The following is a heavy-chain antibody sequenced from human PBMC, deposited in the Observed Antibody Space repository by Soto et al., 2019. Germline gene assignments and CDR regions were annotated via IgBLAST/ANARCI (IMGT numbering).Heavy chain of an antibody. Sequence: PGGSLRLSCAASGFTFSSSAMSWVRQAPGKGLEWVSAISGSGGGTYYADTVKGRFTVSRDNSKNTLYLQMNSLRAEDTAVYYCARSGYYYPLDFDHWGQGNLVTVSS. CDR2: ISGSGGGT. D-gene: IGHD3-22*01. J-gene: IGHJ4*02. CDR1: GFTFSSSA. V-gene: IGHV3-23*01. CDR3: ARSGYYYPLDFDH.